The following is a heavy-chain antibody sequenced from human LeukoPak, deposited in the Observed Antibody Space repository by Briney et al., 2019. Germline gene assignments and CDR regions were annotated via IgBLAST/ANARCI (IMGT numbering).Heavy chain of an antibody. V-gene: IGHV3-23*01. Sequence: GGSLRLSCAASGFTFNNYVMSWIRQAPGKGLEWISVVSNSGGSTYYADSVKGRFTISRDNSKNTLYLQMNSLRAEDTAVYYCAKDPGYCSSTSCYTQSDWGQGTLVTVSS. D-gene: IGHD2-2*02. J-gene: IGHJ4*02. CDR1: GFTFNNYV. CDR3: AKDPGYCSSTSCYTQSD. CDR2: VSNSGGST.